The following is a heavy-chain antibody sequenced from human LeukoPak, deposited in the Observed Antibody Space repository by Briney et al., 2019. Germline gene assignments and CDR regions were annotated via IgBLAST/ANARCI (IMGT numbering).Heavy chain of an antibody. CDR2: ISSSSSYI. D-gene: IGHD3-22*01. J-gene: IGHJ4*02. V-gene: IGHV3-21*01. Sequence: PGGSLRLSCAASGFTFSSYSMNWVRQAPGKGLEWVSSISSSSSYIYYADSVKGRFTISRDNAKNSLYLQMNSLRAEDTAVYYCARVSPVSGYLTDYWGQGTLVTVSS. CDR1: GFTFSSYS. CDR3: ARVSPVSGYLTDY.